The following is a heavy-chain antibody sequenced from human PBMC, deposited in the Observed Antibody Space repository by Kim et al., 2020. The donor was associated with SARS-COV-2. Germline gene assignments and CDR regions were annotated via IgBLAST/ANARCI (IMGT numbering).Heavy chain of an antibody. J-gene: IGHJ4*02. CDR3: AREGDVDTAMVTGFDY. Sequence: GKGRFTNSRDNSKNTLYLQMNSLRAEDTAVYYCAREGDVDTAMVTGFDYWGQGTLVTVSS. D-gene: IGHD5-18*01. V-gene: IGHV3-30*01.